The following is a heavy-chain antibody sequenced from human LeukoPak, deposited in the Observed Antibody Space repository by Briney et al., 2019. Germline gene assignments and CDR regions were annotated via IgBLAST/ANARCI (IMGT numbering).Heavy chain of an antibody. J-gene: IGHJ4*02. Sequence: PGRSLRLSCAASGFTFSGYGMHWVHQAPGKGLEWVAVISYDGSNKYYADSVKGRFTISRDNSKNTLYLQMNSLRAEDTAVYYCAKETQLTFGELLPWTLDYWGQGTLVTVSS. CDR2: ISYDGSNK. CDR3: AKETQLTFGELLPWTLDY. CDR1: GFTFSGYG. D-gene: IGHD3-10*01. V-gene: IGHV3-30*18.